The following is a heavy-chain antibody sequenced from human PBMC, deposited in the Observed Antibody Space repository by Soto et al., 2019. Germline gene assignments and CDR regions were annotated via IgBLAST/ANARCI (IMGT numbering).Heavy chain of an antibody. V-gene: IGHV1-3*01. CDR1: GYTFITYA. Sequence: QVQLVQSEAEVKKPGASVKVSCKASGYTFITYAMHWVRQAPGQRLEWMGWINAGNGNTKYSQKFQGRVSITSDTSESTAYMELSSLRSEDTAVYYCARGIIVGGWYPYYFDYWGQGTLVTVSS. D-gene: IGHD6-19*01. CDR2: INAGNGNT. J-gene: IGHJ4*02. CDR3: ARGIIVGGWYPYYFDY.